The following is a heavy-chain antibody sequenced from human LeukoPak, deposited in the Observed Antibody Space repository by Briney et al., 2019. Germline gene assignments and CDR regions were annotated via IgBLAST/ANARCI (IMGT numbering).Heavy chain of an antibody. Sequence: GGSLRLSCAASGFTFSSYSMNWVRQAPGKGLEWVSYISSSSSYIYYADSVKGRFTISRDNAKNSLYLQMNSLRAEDTAVYYCARNDYYYYYYYMDVWGKGTTVTVSS. V-gene: IGHV3-21*05. D-gene: IGHD3-16*01. CDR3: ARNDYYYYYYYMDV. J-gene: IGHJ6*03. CDR2: ISSSSSYI. CDR1: GFTFSSYS.